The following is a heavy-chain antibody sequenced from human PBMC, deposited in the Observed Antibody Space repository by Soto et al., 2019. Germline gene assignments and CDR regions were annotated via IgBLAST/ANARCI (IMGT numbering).Heavy chain of an antibody. CDR3: ARARWLQFLYDY. V-gene: IGHV3-53*01. D-gene: IGHD5-12*01. CDR1: GFTVSSNY. Sequence: GGSLRLSCAASGFTVSSNYMSWVRRAPGKGLEWVSVIYSGGSTYYADSVKGRFTISRDNSKNTLYLQMNSLRAEDTAVYYCARARWLQFLYDYWGQGTLVTVSS. CDR2: IYSGGST. J-gene: IGHJ4*02.